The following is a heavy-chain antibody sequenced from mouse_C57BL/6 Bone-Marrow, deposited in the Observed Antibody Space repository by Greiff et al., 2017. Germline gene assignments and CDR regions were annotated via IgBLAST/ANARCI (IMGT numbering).Heavy chain of an antibody. J-gene: IGHJ2*01. V-gene: IGHV1-69*01. Sequence: VQLQQPGAELVMPGASVKLSCKASGYTFTSYWMHWVKQRPGQGLEWIGEIDPSDSYTNYNQKFKGKSTLTVDKSSSTASMQLSSLTSEDSAVYYCARGQGVAQATGDYFDYWGQGTTLTGSS. CDR2: IDPSDSYT. CDR1: GYTFTSYW. D-gene: IGHD3-2*02. CDR3: ARGQGVAQATGDYFDY.